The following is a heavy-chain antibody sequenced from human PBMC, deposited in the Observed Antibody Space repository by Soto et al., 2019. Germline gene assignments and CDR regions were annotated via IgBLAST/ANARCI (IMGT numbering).Heavy chain of an antibody. CDR1: GGSISSYY. J-gene: IGHJ4*02. CDR3: ARDRSGYIDY. CDR2: IYYSGST. V-gene: IGHV4-59*01. Sequence: SETLSLTCTVSGGSISSYYWSWIRQPPGKGLEWIGYIYYSGSTNYNPSLKSRVTISVDTSKNQFSLKLSSVTAADTAVYYCARDRSGYIDYRGQGTLVTVSS.